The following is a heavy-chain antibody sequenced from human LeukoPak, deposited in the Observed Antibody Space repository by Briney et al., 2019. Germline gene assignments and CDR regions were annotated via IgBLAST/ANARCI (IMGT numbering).Heavy chain of an antibody. Sequence: PSETLSLTCAVYGGSFSGYYWSWIRQPPGKGLEWIGEINHSGSTNYNPSLKSRVTISVDTSKNQFSLKLSSVTAADTAVYYCASSPLYYYDSSGYYAELSWGQGTLVTVSS. D-gene: IGHD3-22*01. J-gene: IGHJ4*02. CDR1: GGSFSGYY. CDR3: ASSPLYYYDSSGYYAELS. V-gene: IGHV4-34*01. CDR2: INHSGST.